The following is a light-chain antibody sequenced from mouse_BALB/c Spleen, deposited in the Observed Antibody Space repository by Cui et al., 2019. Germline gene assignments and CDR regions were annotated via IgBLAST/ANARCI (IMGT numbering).Light chain of an antibody. CDR2: SPA. V-gene: IGKV4-80*01. CDR1: SSVSY. J-gene: IGKJ1*01. Sequence: QLVLTQSPAIMSASLGEEITLTCSASSSVSYMHWYQQKSGTSPKLLIYSPANLASGVPSRVSGSGSGTFYSLTISSVEAEDAADYYCHQWSSYPWTFGGGTKLEIK. CDR3: HQWSSYPWT.